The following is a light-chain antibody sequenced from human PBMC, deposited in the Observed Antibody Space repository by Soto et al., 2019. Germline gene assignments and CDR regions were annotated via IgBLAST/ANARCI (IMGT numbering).Light chain of an antibody. V-gene: IGLV2-8*01. Sequence: QSVLTQPPSASGSPGQSVTISCTGTMNDIGVYDFVSWYQHHPGKAPRLIIYEVVQRPSGVPDRFSGSKSGNTASLTVSGLQAADEGDYFCKSYAGSNTYVFGSGTKVTVL. CDR3: KSYAGSNTYV. CDR2: EVV. J-gene: IGLJ1*01. CDR1: MNDIGVYDF.